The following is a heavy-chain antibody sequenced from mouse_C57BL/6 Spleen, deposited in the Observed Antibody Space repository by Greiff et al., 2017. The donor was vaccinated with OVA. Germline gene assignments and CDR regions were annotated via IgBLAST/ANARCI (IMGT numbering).Heavy chain of an antibody. D-gene: IGHD1-1*01. CDR3: ARSIGYGSNLFAD. V-gene: IGHV1-52*01. CDR2: FDPSDSET. CDR1: GYTFTTYW. Sequence: QVQLQQPGAELVRPGSSVKLSCKASGYTFTTYWMHWVKQRPIQGLEWIGNFDPSDSETHYNQKFKDKATLTVDKSSSTAYMQLSSLTSEDSAVYYCARSIGYGSNLFADWGKGTLVTVSA. J-gene: IGHJ3*01.